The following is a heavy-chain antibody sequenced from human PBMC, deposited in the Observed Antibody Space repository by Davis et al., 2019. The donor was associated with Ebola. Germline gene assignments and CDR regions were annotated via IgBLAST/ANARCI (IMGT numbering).Heavy chain of an antibody. Sequence: MPSETLSLTCAVYAGSFSGYYWSWIRQPPGKGLEWIGEINHSGSTNYNPSLKSRVTIPVDTSKNQFSVKRSSVTAAATAVYYCARVKGRSISTYHYYCGMDVWGQGTTVTVSS. D-gene: IGHD6-6*01. CDR3: ARVKGRSISTYHYYCGMDV. V-gene: IGHV4-34*01. CDR1: AGSFSGYY. CDR2: INHSGST. J-gene: IGHJ6*02.